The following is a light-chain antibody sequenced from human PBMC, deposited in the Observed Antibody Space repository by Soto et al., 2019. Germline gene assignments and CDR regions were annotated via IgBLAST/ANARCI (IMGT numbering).Light chain of an antibody. J-gene: IGKJ5*01. V-gene: IGKV3-15*01. CDR1: QSVTNN. Sequence: EIVMTHSPGTLSVSPWERATLSCGASQSVTNNLAWSQQQPGQAPRLLIYGASTRDTGIPARFSGSGSGTEFTLTISSLQSEDFAVYYCQQYNNWPPISCGQGTQLEIK. CDR3: QQYNNWPPIS. CDR2: GAS.